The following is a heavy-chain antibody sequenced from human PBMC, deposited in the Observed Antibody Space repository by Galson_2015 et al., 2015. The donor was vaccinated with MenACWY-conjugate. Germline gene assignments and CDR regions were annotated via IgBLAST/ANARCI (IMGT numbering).Heavy chain of an antibody. CDR1: GFTFSSYW. V-gene: IGHV3-7*03. CDR3: ASAYYDFWSGYFPPCDY. J-gene: IGHJ4*02. D-gene: IGHD3-3*01. CDR2: IKQDGSEK. Sequence: SLRLSCAASGFTFSSYWMSWVRQAPGKGLEWVANIKQDGSEKYYVDSVKGRFTISRDNAKNSLYLQMNSLRAEDTAVYYCASAYYDFWSGYFPPCDYWGQGTLVTVSS.